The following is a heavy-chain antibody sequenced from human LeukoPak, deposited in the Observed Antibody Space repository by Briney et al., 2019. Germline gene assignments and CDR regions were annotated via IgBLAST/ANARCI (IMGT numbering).Heavy chain of an antibody. CDR2: IRYDGSSK. V-gene: IGHV3-30*02. CDR3: EGVAVAGVY. J-gene: IGHJ4*02. Sequence: GGSLXLSCAASGFTFSGYGMHWVRQAPGKGLEWVAFIRYDGSSKYYADSVKGRFTISRDNSKNTLFLQMNSLRAEDTAVYYCEGVAVAGVYWGQGTLVTVSS. D-gene: IGHD6-13*01. CDR1: GFTFSGYG.